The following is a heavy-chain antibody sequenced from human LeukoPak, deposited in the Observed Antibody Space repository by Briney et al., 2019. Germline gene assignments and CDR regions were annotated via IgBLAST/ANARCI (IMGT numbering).Heavy chain of an antibody. Sequence: SETLSLTCSVSVGSICISSYYWGSIRQPRGGGLELIWSIYYSGSTYYNPSLKSRVTISVEPSKNKSSLKLSSVTAAATAVYSCPRRRPKNKTPPSFDTWGQGNLVTVSS. V-gene: IGHV4-39*01. CDR3: PRRRPKNKTPPSFDT. J-gene: IGHJ4*02. CDR1: VGSICISSYY. CDR2: IYYSGST.